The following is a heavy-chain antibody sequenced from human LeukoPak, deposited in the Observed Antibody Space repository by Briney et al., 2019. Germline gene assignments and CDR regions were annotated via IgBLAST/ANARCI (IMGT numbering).Heavy chain of an antibody. V-gene: IGHV1-24*01. CDR2: FDPEDGET. CDR1: VYTLTELS. J-gene: IGHJ6*02. D-gene: IGHD6-13*01. CDR3: ATEDGSSWYHKYRYYSGMDV. Sequence: ASVKVSCKVSVYTLTELSMHWVRQAPGKGREWMGGFDPEDGETIYAQKFQGRVTMTEDTSTDTAYMELSSLRSEDTAVYYCATEDGSSWYHKYRYYSGMDVWGQGTTVTVSS.